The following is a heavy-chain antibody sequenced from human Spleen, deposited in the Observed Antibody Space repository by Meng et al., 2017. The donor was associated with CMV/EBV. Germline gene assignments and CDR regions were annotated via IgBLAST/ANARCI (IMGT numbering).Heavy chain of an antibody. CDR2: IIPIFGTA. D-gene: IGHD2-2*01. V-gene: IGHV1-69*05. CDR3: ARAPAAMQIWFDP. J-gene: IGHJ5*02. CDR1: GYTFTSDY. Sequence: SVKVSCKASGYTFTSDYIHWVRQAPGQGLEWMGGIIPIFGTANYAQKFQGRVTITTDESTNTTYMELSSLRSDDTAIYYCARAPAAMQIWFDPWGQGTLVTVSS.